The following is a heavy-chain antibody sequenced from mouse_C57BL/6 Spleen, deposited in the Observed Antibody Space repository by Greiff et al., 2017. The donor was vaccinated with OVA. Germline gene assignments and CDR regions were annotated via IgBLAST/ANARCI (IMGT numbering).Heavy chain of an antibody. Sequence: VQLMESGPELVKPGASVKISCKASGYAFSSSWMNWVKQRPGKGLEWIGRIYPGDGDTNYNGKFKGKATLTADKSSSTAYMQLSSLTSEDSAVYFCARLDGSSPDYWGQGTTLTVSS. D-gene: IGHD1-1*01. J-gene: IGHJ2*01. CDR1: GYAFSSSW. CDR2: IYPGDGDT. CDR3: ARLDGSSPDY. V-gene: IGHV1-82*01.